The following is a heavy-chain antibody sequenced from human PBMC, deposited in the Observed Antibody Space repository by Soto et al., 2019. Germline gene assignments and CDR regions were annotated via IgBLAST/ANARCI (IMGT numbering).Heavy chain of an antibody. CDR2: IWYDGSNK. D-gene: IGHD2-2*01. CDR1: GFTFSSYD. V-gene: IGHV3-33*01. CDR3: ARETSYPYV. Sequence: PGGSLRLSCAASGFTFSSYDMHWVRQAPGKGLEWVAVIWYDGSNKYYADSVKGRFTISRDNSKNTLYLQMNSLRAEDTAVYYCARETSYPYVWGQGTLVTVSS. J-gene: IGHJ4*02.